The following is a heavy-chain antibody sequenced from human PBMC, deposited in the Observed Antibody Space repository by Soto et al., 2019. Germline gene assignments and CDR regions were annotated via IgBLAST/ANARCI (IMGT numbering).Heavy chain of an antibody. CDR1: GFSLSTSGVG. CDR3: AHSVTYYDFWSGTGAGGWFDP. CDR2: IYWNDDK. V-gene: IGHV2-5*01. D-gene: IGHD3-3*01. Sequence: QITLKESGPTLVKPTQTLTLTCTFSGFSLSTSGVGVGWIRQPPGKALEWLALIYWNDDKRYSPSLKSRLTITKDSPKNQVVLTMTNIDPVDTATYYCAHSVTYYDFWSGTGAGGWFDPWGQGTLVTVSS. J-gene: IGHJ5*02.